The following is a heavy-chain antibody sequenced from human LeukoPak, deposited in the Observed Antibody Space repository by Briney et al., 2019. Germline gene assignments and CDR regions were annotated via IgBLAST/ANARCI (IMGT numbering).Heavy chain of an antibody. CDR3: GKGYGSGLPYGMDV. J-gene: IGHJ6*02. CDR1: GFTFDDYA. CDR2: INWNSGSI. D-gene: IGHD4-17*01. Sequence: PGGSLRLSCAASGFTFDDYAMHWVRQAPGKGLEWVSGINWNSGSIAYADSVKGRFTTSRDNAKNSLYLQMNSLRPEDTALYYCGKGYGSGLPYGMDVWGQGTTVTVSS. V-gene: IGHV3-9*01.